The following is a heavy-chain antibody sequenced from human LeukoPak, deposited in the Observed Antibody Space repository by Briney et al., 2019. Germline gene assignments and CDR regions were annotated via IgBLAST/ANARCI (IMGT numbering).Heavy chain of an antibody. D-gene: IGHD6-19*01. CDR3: ARDRASGWKYFDY. Sequence: SETLSLTCTVSGDSITSYFWSWIRQPPGKGLEWVGYIFYSGITNYNPSLKSRVTISVDKSKNQFSLKLSSVTAADTAVYYCARDRASGWKYFDYWGQGTLVTVSS. CDR1: GDSITSYF. V-gene: IGHV4-59*12. CDR2: IFYSGIT. J-gene: IGHJ4*02.